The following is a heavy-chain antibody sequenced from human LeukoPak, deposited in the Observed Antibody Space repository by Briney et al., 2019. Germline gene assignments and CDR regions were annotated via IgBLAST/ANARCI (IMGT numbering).Heavy chain of an antibody. D-gene: IGHD3-22*01. CDR1: GFTFSRHA. CDR2: IWYDGSNK. J-gene: IGHJ4*02. V-gene: IGHV3-33*06. Sequence: GRSLRLSCAASGFTFSRHAMHWVRQAPGKGLEWVAVIWYDGSNKYYAGSVKGRSTISRDNSNNTLYLQLNSLRADDTAGYYWAKVTDSVGYFPRDYWGRGTLVTVSS. CDR3: AKVTDSVGYFPRDY.